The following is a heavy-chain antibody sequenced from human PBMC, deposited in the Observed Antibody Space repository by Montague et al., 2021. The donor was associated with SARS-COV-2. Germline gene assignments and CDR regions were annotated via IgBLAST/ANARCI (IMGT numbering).Heavy chain of an antibody. CDR2: SYYSGTT. V-gene: IGHV4-39*01. CDR3: ARGSYGSGSYHAFDI. Sequence: SETLSLTCTVSGDSFNSPKYYCAWIRQPPGKGLEWIGSSYYSGTTYDKPSLRSQVTMSVDTSKTQFSLKMTSVNAADTAVYYCARGSYGSGSYHAFDIWSQGTVVAVSS. J-gene: IGHJ3*02. D-gene: IGHD3-10*01. CDR1: GDSFNSPKYY.